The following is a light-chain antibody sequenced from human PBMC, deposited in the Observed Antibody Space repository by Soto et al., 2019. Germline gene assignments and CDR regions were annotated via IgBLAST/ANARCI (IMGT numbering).Light chain of an antibody. J-gene: IGLJ3*02. CDR2: EVS. Sequence: QSALTQPASVSGSPGQSITISCTGTSSDVGGYNFVSWYQQHPGEAPRLMIYEVSYRPSGVSNRFSGSKSGNTASLTISGVQAEDEADYYCSSYTTSSSWVFGGGTQLTVL. V-gene: IGLV2-14*01. CDR3: SSYTTSSSWV. CDR1: SSDVGGYNF.